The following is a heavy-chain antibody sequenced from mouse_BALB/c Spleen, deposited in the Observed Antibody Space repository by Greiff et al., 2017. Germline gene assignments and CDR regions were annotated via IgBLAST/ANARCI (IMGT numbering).Heavy chain of an antibody. CDR2: INPSNGRT. V-gene: IGHV1S81*02. CDR1: GYTFTSYW. Sequence: VQLQQPGAELVKPGASVKLSCKASGYTFTSYWMHWVKQRPGQGLEWIGEINPSNGRTNYNEKFKSKATLTVDKSSSTAYMQLSSLTSEDSAVYYCARERDSSDVYWGQGTTRTVSS. CDR3: ARERDSSDVY. D-gene: IGHD3-2*01. J-gene: IGHJ2*01.